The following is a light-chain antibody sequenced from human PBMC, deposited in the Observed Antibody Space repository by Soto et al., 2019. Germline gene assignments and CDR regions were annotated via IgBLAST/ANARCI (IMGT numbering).Light chain of an antibody. CDR3: QQFNNWPPWT. CDR2: GAS. J-gene: IGKJ1*01. Sequence: EIVMTQSPATLSVSTGERATLSCRTSQSVRGNLAWYQQKPGQAPRLLIYGASTRAAGIPDRFSGSGSGTEFTLTISGLQSDDLAVYYCQQFNNWPPWTFGQGTKVDIK. V-gene: IGKV3-15*01. CDR1: QSVRGN.